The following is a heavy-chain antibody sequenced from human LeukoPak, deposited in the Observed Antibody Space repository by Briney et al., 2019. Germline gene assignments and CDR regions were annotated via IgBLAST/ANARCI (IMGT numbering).Heavy chain of an antibody. J-gene: IGHJ4*02. V-gene: IGHV3-15*01. CDR1: GFTFNNAW. CDR3: AKDWSNWAHYYDSSCSDY. D-gene: IGHD3-22*01. Sequence: GGSLRLSCAASGFTFNNAWMSWVRQAPGKGLEWVGRIKSKPDGGTTDYAAPVKGRFTISRDDSKNTLYLQMNSLRAEDTAVYYCAKDWSNWAHYYDSSCSDYWGQGTLVTVSS. CDR2: IKSKPDGGTT.